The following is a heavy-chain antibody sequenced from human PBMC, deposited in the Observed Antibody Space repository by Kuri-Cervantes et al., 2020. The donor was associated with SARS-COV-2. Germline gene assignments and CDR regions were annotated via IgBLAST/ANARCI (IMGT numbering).Heavy chain of an antibody. J-gene: IGHJ4*02. Sequence: GESLKISCAASGFTFSDYYMSWIRQAPGKGLEWIAYISSSGGSTNYADSVKGRFTISRDNAKNSVYLQMNSLRAEDTAMYYCARDLGVAPDFWGQGTQVTVSS. D-gene: IGHD3-16*01. CDR1: GFTFSDYY. CDR2: ISSSGGST. CDR3: ARDLGVAPDF. V-gene: IGHV3-11*05.